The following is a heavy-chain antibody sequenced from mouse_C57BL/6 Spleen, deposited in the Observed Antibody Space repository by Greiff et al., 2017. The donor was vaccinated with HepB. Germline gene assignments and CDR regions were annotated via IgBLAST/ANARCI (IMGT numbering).Heavy chain of an antibody. V-gene: IGHV5-6*01. J-gene: IGHJ2*01. CDR2: ISSGGSYT. Sequence: EVHLVESGGDLVKPGGSLKLSCAASGFTFSSYGMSWVRQTPDKRLEWVATISSGGSYTYYPDSVKGRFTIARDNAKNTLYLQMSSLKSEDTAMYYCARGEIELLYYFDYWGQGTTLTVSS. CDR3: ARGEIELLYYFDY. CDR1: GFTFSSYG.